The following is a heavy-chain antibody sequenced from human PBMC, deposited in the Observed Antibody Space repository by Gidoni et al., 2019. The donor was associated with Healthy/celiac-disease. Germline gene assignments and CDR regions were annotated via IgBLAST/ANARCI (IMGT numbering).Heavy chain of an antibody. CDR2: INHSGST. CDR3: ARGSWGATIYQV. Sequence: QVQLQQWGAGLLKPSATLSLTCAVYGGSFSGYYWSWIRQPPGKGLEWIGEINHSGSTNYNPSLKSRVTISVDTSKNQFSLKLSSVTAADTAVYYCARGSWGATIYQVWGQGTLVTVSS. D-gene: IGHD5-12*01. V-gene: IGHV4-34*01. CDR1: GGSFSGYY. J-gene: IGHJ4*02.